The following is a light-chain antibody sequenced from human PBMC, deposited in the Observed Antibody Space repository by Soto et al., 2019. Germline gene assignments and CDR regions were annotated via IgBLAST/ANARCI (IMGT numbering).Light chain of an antibody. J-gene: IGKJ1*01. CDR3: QQYNNWPLT. Sequence: LMTQSPATLSVSPGERATLSCRASQSVSSNLAWYQQKPGQAPRLLIYGASTRATGIPARFSGSGSGTEFTLTISSLQSEDFAVYYCQQYNNWPLTFGQGTKVDI. CDR1: QSVSSN. V-gene: IGKV3-15*01. CDR2: GAS.